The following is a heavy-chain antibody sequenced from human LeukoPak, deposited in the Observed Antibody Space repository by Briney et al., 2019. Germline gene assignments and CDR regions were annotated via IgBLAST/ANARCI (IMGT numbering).Heavy chain of an antibody. J-gene: IGHJ3*02. V-gene: IGHV3-48*03. Sequence: PGGSLRLSCAASGFTFSNHEMNWVRQAPGKGLEWISYISNSGTTIYYTDSVKGRFTISRDSAKNSLSLQMNSLRPEDTAVYYCARDLNGDYPEDSLDIWGQGTMVTVS. CDR1: GFTFSNHE. D-gene: IGHD4-17*01. CDR3: ARDLNGDYPEDSLDI. CDR2: ISNSGTTI.